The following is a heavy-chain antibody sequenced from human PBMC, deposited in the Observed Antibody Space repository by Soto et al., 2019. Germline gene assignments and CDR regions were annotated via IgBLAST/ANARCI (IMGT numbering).Heavy chain of an antibody. J-gene: IGHJ5*02. V-gene: IGHV4-39*01. Sequence: SETLSLTCTVSGGSISSSSYYWGWIRQPPGKGLEWIGSIYYSGSTYYNPSLKSRVTISVDTSKNQFSLKLSSVTAADTAVYYCARPHYDILTGLDWFDPWGQGTLVTVS. CDR1: GGSISSSSYY. CDR2: IYYSGST. CDR3: ARPHYDILTGLDWFDP. D-gene: IGHD3-9*01.